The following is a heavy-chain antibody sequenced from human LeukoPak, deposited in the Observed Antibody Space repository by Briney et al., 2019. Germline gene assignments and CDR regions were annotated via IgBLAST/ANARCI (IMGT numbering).Heavy chain of an antibody. D-gene: IGHD2-15*01. CDR2: ISNSGST. Sequence: PSETLSLTCTVSGGSFSSHYWTWIRQSPVKGLEWIGDISNSGSTSYNPSLKSRVTISIDTSKNQFSLKLSSVTAADTAVYYCGRDALVGYFSYYYMDVWGKGTTVTVSS. V-gene: IGHV4-59*11. CDR3: GRDALVGYFSYYYMDV. CDR1: GGSFSSHY. J-gene: IGHJ6*03.